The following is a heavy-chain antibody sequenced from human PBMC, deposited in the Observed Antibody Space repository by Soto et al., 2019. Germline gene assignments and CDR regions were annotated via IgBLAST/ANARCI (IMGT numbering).Heavy chain of an antibody. CDR3: AKEGELVGAGYFDS. J-gene: IGHJ4*02. D-gene: IGHD3-9*01. V-gene: IGHV3-23*01. CDR1: GFTFSNYA. CDR2: ISGGGDYT. Sequence: EVQLLESGGGLVQPGGSLRLSCAASGFTFSNYAMSWVRQAPGKGLEWVSAISGGGDYTYYPDSVKGRFTISRDNFKNTLYLQMNSLRAEDTAVYYCAKEGELVGAGYFDSWGQGTRVTVSS.